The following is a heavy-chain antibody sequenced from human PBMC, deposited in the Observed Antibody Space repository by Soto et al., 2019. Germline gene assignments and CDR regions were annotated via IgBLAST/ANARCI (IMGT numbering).Heavy chain of an antibody. V-gene: IGHV1-69*18. CDR1: GATFSGYA. J-gene: IGHJ4*02. D-gene: IGHD6-19*01. Sequence: QVQLVLSGAEVKKPGSSVKVSCKASGATFSGYAINWVRQAPGQGLEWLGRIVPIFETLNYAERFQGRVAITADESTTTVYMELTNLTHEDTAVYYCVVMGNVAVSNPRSFDYWGQGTQVTVSS. CDR2: IVPIFETL. CDR3: VVMGNVAVSNPRSFDY.